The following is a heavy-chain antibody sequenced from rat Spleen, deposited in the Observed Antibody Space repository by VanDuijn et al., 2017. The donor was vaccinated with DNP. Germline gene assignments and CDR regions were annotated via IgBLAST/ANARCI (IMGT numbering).Heavy chain of an antibody. CDR2: ISSYGNEI. CDR1: GFTFSNYY. CDR3: TRDGGY. Sequence: EVQLVETGGGLVQPGRSMKLSCAASGFTFSNYYMAWVRQAPKKSLEWVATISSYGNEIYYRDSVRGRFTVSRDNAKSTLYLQMDSLRSEDTATYYCTRDGGYWGQGVMVTVSS. V-gene: IGHV5-25*01. D-gene: IGHD1-12*02. J-gene: IGHJ2*01.